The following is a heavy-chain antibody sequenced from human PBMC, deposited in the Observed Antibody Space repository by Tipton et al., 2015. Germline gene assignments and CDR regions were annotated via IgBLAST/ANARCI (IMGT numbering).Heavy chain of an antibody. J-gene: IGHJ4*02. CDR1: SDSINKYY. D-gene: IGHD3-9*01. Sequence: LRLSCTVSSDSINKYYWSWIRQPPGKELQWIGYIQYSGGTYYNPSLKSRVTMSRDTSKNQFSLKLTSVTAADTAVYYCACQDYDSLTRDYQTVDYWGQGTLVTVSS. CDR3: ACQDYDSLTRDYQTVDY. V-gene: IGHV4-59*04. CDR2: IQYSGGT.